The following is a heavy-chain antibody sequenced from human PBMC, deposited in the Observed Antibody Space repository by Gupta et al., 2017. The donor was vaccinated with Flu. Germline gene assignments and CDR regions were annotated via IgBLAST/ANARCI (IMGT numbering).Heavy chain of an antibody. D-gene: IGHD2-15*01. Sequence: GSHWIWIRQSPGKGLEWIGEINDSGSTYYNPSLKSRVTISVDTSKNQLSLTLISVTAADTAVYYCAKVSVAAPNWYDPWGQGTLVTVSS. CDR3: AKVSVAAPNWYDP. CDR1: GSH. CDR2: INDSGST. J-gene: IGHJ5*02. V-gene: IGHV4-34*01.